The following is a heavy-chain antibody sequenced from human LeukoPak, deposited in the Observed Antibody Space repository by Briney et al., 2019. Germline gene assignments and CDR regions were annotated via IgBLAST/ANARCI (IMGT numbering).Heavy chain of an antibody. J-gene: IGHJ4*02. CDR1: GFTFSSYA. CDR2: TTSSGGGT. V-gene: IGHV3-23*01. Sequence: GSLRLSCAASGFTFSSYAMSWVRQAPGKGLEWVSTTTSSGGGTYSADSVKGRFTISRDNSKNTLYLQMNSLRVEDTAVYYCAKVSSGWFLSDYWGQGALVTVSS. D-gene: IGHD6-19*01. CDR3: AKVSSGWFLSDY.